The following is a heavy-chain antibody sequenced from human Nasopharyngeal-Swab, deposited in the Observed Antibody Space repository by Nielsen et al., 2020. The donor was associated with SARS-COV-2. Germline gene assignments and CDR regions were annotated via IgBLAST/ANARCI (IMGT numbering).Heavy chain of an antibody. CDR2: IWYDGSNT. CDR3: ARDLAVGATMGEDYDY. CDR1: GFTFSSYG. J-gene: IGHJ4*02. Sequence: GESLKISCAASGFTFSSYGMHWVRQAPGKGLEWVAVIWYDGSNTYYADSVKGRFTISRDNSKNTLYLQMNSLRAEDTAVYYCARDLAVGATMGEDYDYWGQGTLVTVSS. V-gene: IGHV3-33*01. D-gene: IGHD1-26*01.